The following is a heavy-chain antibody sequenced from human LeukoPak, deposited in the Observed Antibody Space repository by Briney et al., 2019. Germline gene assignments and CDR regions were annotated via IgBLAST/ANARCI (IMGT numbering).Heavy chain of an antibody. CDR2: MNPNSGNT. D-gene: IGHD3-3*01. Sequence: GASVKVPCKASGYTFTSYDINWVRQATGQGLEWMGWMNPNSGNTGYAQKFQGRVTITRNTSISTAYMELSSLRSEDTAVYYCASYLLTIFGVGRAFDIWGQGTMVTVSS. V-gene: IGHV1-8*03. J-gene: IGHJ3*02. CDR3: ASYLLTIFGVGRAFDI. CDR1: GYTFTSYD.